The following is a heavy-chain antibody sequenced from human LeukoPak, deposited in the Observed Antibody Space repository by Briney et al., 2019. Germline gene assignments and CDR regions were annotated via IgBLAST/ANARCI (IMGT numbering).Heavy chain of an antibody. CDR1: GFTFSSYW. J-gene: IGHJ6*02. Sequence: PGGSLRLSCAASGFTFSSYWMHWVRQAPGKGLVWVSRINSDGSSTSYADSVKGRFTISRDNAKNTLYLQMNSLRAEDTAVYYCARTHRFPRDGYNDGMDVWGQGTTVTVSS. V-gene: IGHV3-74*01. CDR2: INSDGSST. CDR3: ARTHRFPRDGYNDGMDV. D-gene: IGHD5-12*01.